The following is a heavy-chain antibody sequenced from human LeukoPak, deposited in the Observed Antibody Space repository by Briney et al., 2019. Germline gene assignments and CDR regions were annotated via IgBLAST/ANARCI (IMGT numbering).Heavy chain of an antibody. Sequence: RASVNVSYKASGYTFTSYDINGVRQATGKGREGMGWMNPNRGNTGYAQKLQERVTNTRNTSISTAYMELSSLRSEDTAVYYCARQIRYFDSYYYYMDVWGKGTTVTVSS. CDR2: MNPNRGNT. D-gene: IGHD3-9*01. J-gene: IGHJ6*03. CDR3: ARQIRYFDSYYYYMDV. CDR1: GYTFTSYD. V-gene: IGHV1-8*03.